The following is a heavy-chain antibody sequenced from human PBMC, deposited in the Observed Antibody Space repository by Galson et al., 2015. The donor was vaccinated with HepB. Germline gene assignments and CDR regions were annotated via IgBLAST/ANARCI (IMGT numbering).Heavy chain of an antibody. CDR2: IISSGSNT. CDR1: GFTLSSYS. D-gene: IGHD3-22*01. Sequence: SLRLSCAASGFTLSSYSMNWVRQAPGKGLEWVSAIISSGSNTYYADSVKGRFTISRDNSKNTLFLQMNSLRAEDTAVYYCAKDFPSLYYYDSSGYTPFDYWGQGTLVTVSS. V-gene: IGHV3-23*01. CDR3: AKDFPSLYYYDSSGYTPFDY. J-gene: IGHJ4*02.